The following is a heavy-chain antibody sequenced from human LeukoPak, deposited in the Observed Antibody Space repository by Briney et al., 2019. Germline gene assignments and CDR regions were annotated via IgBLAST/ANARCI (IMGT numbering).Heavy chain of an antibody. J-gene: IGHJ4*02. CDR1: GYTFTAFY. CDR3: AREGVGATAFCDY. D-gene: IGHD1-26*01. V-gene: IGHV1-2*02. CDR2: INPNSGDT. Sequence: ASVKVSCKASGYTFTAFYLNWVRQAPGQGLEWVGWINPNSGDTKYAQQFQGRVTMTRDTSISTAYMELSRLRSDDTAAYYCAREGVGATAFCDYWGQGTLVTVSS.